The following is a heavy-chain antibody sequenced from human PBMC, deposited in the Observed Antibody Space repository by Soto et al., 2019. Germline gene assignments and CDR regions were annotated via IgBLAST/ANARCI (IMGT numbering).Heavy chain of an antibody. V-gene: IGHV4-59*08. CDR3: ARAVYDFWSGDQYYMDV. CDR1: GGSISSYY. CDR2: IYYSGST. J-gene: IGHJ6*03. Sequence: SETLSLTCTVSGGSISSYYWSWIRQPPGKGLEWIGYIYYSGSTNYNPSLKSRVTISVDTSKNQFSLKLSSVTAADTAVYYCARAVYDFWSGDQYYMDVWGKGTTVTVSS. D-gene: IGHD3-3*01.